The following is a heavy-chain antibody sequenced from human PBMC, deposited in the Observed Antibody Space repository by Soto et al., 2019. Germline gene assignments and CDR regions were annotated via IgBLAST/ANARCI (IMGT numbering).Heavy chain of an antibody. CDR2: IWYDGSNK. Sequence: PGGSPRLSCAASGFTFSSYGMHWVRQAPGKGLEWVAVIWYDGSNKYYADSVKGRFTISRDNSKNTLYLQMNSLRAEDTAVYYCARGDQGYYDSSGYYLPNWFDPWGQGTLVTVSS. CDR1: GFTFSSYG. D-gene: IGHD3-22*01. CDR3: ARGDQGYYDSSGYYLPNWFDP. J-gene: IGHJ5*02. V-gene: IGHV3-33*01.